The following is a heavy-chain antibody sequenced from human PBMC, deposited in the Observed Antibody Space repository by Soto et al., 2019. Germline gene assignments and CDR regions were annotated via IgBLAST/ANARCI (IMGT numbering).Heavy chain of an antibody. J-gene: IGHJ4*02. CDR2: ISTYNGNT. V-gene: IGHV1-18*01. Sequence: QVQLVQSGAEVKKPGASVKVSCKASAYTFTSYGISWVRQAPGQGLEWMGWISTYNGNTNYAQKFQGRVTMTTDTXTSTDYMELRSLRSDDTAVYYCARGIGYDILTGYYIKYFDYWGQGTLVTVSS. CDR1: AYTFTSYG. D-gene: IGHD3-9*01. CDR3: ARGIGYDILTGYYIKYFDY.